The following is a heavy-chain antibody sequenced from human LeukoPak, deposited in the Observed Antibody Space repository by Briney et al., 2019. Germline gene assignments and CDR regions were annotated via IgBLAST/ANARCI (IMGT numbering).Heavy chain of an antibody. CDR1: GFTFSSYA. CDR3: ARDGPLRGVISC. D-gene: IGHD3-10*01. CDR2: ISGNAAGT. J-gene: IGHJ4*02. V-gene: IGHV3-23*01. Sequence: PGGSLRLSCAASGFTFSSYAMTWVRQAPGKGLEWVSGISGNAAGTYYADSVQGRFTISRDNSKNTVYLQMNSLRAEDTAVYYCARDGPLRGVISCWGQGTLVTVSS.